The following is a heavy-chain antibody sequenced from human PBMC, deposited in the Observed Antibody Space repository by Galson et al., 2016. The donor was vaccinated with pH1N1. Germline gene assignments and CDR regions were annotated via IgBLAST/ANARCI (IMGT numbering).Heavy chain of an antibody. CDR1: EFTINDYW. V-gene: IGHV3-7*01. J-gene: IGHJ4*02. CDR3: ARDALYYFDSSGFYFDY. D-gene: IGHD3-22*01. Sequence: SLRLSCAVSEFTINDYWMTWVRQAPGKGLEWVASISQDGGEKYYVDSVKGRFIISRDNAENSLFLQMNSLREEDTAVYSCARDALYYFDSSGFYFDYWGQGTLVTVSS. CDR2: ISQDGGEK.